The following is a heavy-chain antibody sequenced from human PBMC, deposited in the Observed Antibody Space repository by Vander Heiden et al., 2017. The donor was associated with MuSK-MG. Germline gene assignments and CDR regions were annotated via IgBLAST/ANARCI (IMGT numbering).Heavy chain of an antibody. Sequence: QLQLQESGPGLVKPSETLSLTCTVSGGSLSSSCYYWGWIRQPPGKGLEWIGSIYYRWSTYYNPSLKSRVTISADTSKNQFSLKLSSVTAADTAVYYCAKWELRGFDYWGRGTLVTVSS. J-gene: IGHJ4*02. CDR1: GGSLSSSCYY. CDR2: IYYRWST. CDR3: AKWELRGFDY. V-gene: IGHV4-39*07. D-gene: IGHD1-26*01.